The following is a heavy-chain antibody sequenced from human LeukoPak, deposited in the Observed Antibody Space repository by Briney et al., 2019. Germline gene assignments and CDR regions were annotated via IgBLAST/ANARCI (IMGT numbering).Heavy chain of an antibody. D-gene: IGHD3-3*01. V-gene: IGHV1-24*01. CDR2: FDPEGNDM. CDR1: GYTLSDLS. CDR3: ATDLCLLSGYSREFDL. Sequence: GASVKVSCKVSGYTLSDLSMHWVRQTPGKGLEWMGTFDPEGNDMIYAQKFQGRVTLIEDTSADTAYMELRSLKSEDTAVYYCATDLCLLSGYSREFDLWGQGTLVTVSS. J-gene: IGHJ4*02.